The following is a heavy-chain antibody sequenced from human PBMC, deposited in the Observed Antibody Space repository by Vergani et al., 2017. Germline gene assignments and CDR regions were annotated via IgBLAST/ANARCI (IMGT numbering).Heavy chain of an antibody. CDR3: ARGLYDSSGYHHGGFDY. D-gene: IGHD3-22*01. V-gene: IGHV3-53*01. J-gene: IGHJ4*02. CDR1: GFTVSSNY. CDR2: IYSGGST. Sequence: EVQLVESGGGLIQPGGSLRLSCAASGFTVSSNYMSWVRQAPGKGLEWVSVIYSGGSTYYADSWKGRFTISSDNSKNTLYLQMNSLRAEDTAVYYCARGLYDSSGYHHGGFDYWRQGTLVTVSS.